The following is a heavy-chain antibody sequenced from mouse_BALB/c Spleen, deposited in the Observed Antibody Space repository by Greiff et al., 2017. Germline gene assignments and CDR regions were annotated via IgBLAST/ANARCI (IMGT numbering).Heavy chain of an antibody. CDR2: ISYSGST. CDR1: GYSITSDYA. J-gene: IGHJ3*01. V-gene: IGHV3-2*02. Sequence: VQLQQSGPGLVKPSQSLSLTCTVTGYSITSDYAWNWIRQFPGNKLEWMGYISYSGSTSYNPSLKSRISITRDTSKNQFFLQLNSVTTEDTATYYCARGYYSDYWGQGTLVTVSA. D-gene: IGHD2-3*01. CDR3: ARGYYSDY.